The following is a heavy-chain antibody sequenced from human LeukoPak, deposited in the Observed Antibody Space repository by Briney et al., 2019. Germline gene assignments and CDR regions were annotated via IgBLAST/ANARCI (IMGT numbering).Heavy chain of an antibody. D-gene: IGHD6-19*01. V-gene: IGHV3-30*04. CDR2: IVYDGSEK. CDR1: GFTFSRHP. J-gene: IGHJ4*02. CDR3: AKDPRTGAVSGIFYFDY. Sequence: GGFLRLSCAASGFTFSRHPMHWVRQAPGKGLEWVAVIVYDGSEKYYKESVKGRFTISRDNSKNTLYLQMDSLRPEDTAVYYCAKDPRTGAVSGIFYFDYWGQGTLLTVSS.